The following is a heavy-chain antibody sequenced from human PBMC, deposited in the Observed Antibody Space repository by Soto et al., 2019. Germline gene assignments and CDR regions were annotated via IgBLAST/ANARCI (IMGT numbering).Heavy chain of an antibody. Sequence: QVQLVQSGAEVKKPGSSVKVSCKASGGTFSRYTFTWVRQAPGQGLEWMGRIIPIVDIPNYAQKFQGRVTITADNATSTASLELSRLTSDDTAVYYCASHFTGVLVLGTSPPGGDTFGWDVWGQGTTVSVS. CDR2: IIPIVDIP. D-gene: IGHD2-8*02. J-gene: IGHJ6*02. V-gene: IGHV1-69*02. CDR1: GGTFSRYT. CDR3: ASHFTGVLVLGTSPPGGDTFGWDV.